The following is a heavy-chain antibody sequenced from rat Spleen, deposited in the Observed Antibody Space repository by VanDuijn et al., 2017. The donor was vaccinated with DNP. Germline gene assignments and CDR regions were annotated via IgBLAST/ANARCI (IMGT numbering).Heavy chain of an antibody. D-gene: IGHD4-1*01. CDR1: GFNFNDYW. CDR3: AIANGDY. J-gene: IGHJ2*01. Sequence: EVKLVESGGGLVQPGRSLKLSCAASGFNFNDYWMGWVRQAPGKGLEWIGEINKDSRRINYAPFLKDKFSISRDNAQNTLFLQMNKLGSEDTATYYCAIANGDYWGQGVMVTVSS. CDR2: INKDSRRI. V-gene: IGHV4-2*01.